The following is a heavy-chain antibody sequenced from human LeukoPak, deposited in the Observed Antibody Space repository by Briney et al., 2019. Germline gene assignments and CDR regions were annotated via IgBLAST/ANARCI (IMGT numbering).Heavy chain of an antibody. CDR1: GYTFTGYY. Sequence: ASVKVSCKASGYTFTGYYIHWVRQAPGQGLEWMGWINPNSGGTNYAQKFQGRVTMTRDTSISTAYMELSRLRSDDTAVYYCARSRIVGAIRGYFDYWGQGTLVTVSS. D-gene: IGHD1-26*01. CDR2: INPNSGGT. V-gene: IGHV1-2*02. CDR3: ARSRIVGAIRGYFDY. J-gene: IGHJ4*02.